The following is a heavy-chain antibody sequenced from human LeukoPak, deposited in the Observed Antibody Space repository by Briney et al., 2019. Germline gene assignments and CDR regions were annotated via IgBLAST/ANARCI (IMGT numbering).Heavy chain of an antibody. V-gene: IGHV4-61*02. CDR2: IYTSGST. CDR1: GGSISSGSYY. D-gene: IGHD6-19*01. Sequence: SETLSLTCTVSGGSISSGSYYWSWIRQPAGKGLEWIGRIYTSGSTNYNPSLKSRVTISVDTSKNQFSLKLSSVTAADTAVYYCARKKGYSSGCFDYWGQGTLVTVSS. J-gene: IGHJ4*02. CDR3: ARKKGYSSGCFDY.